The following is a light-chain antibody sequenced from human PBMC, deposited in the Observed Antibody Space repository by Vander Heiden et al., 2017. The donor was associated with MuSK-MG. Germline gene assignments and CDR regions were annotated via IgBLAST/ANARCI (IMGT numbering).Light chain of an antibody. J-gene: IGKJ4*01. CDR1: QSISSY. V-gene: IGKV1-39*01. CDR2: AAS. Sequence: DIQMTQSPSSLSASVGDRVTITCRASQSISSYLNWFQQKPGKAPKLLMYAASSFQSGVPSRFSGSGSGTDFTLSIIRLQAEDFATYYCQQAVSAPYTFGGGTKVEI. CDR3: QQAVSAPYT.